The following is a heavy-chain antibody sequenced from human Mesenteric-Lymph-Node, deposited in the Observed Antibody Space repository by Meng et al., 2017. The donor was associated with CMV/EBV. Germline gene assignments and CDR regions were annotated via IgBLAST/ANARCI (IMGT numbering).Heavy chain of an antibody. J-gene: IGHJ4*02. CDR3: ARAVAGTFDY. Sequence: GGSLRLSCAASGFTFSSYGMHWVRQAPGKGLEWVAVISYDGSNKYYADSVKGRFTISRDNSKNTLYLQMNSLRAEDTAVYYCARAVAGTFDYWGQGTLVTVSS. V-gene: IGHV3-30*19. CDR1: GFTFSSYG. D-gene: IGHD6-19*01. CDR2: ISYDGSNK.